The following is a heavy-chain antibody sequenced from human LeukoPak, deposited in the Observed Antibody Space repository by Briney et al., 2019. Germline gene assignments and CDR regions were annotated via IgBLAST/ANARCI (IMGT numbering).Heavy chain of an antibody. CDR1: GFTFSSYG. CDR2: ISYDGSNK. V-gene: IGHV3-30*18. D-gene: IGHD6-13*01. Sequence: GRSLRLSCAASGFTFSSYGMHWVRQAPGKGLEWVAVISYDGSNKYYADSVKGRFTISRDNSKNTLYLQMNSLRTEDTAVYYCAKAGEEIAAADPYYYYYYGMDVWGQGTTVTVSS. CDR3: AKAGEEIAAADPYYYYYYGMDV. J-gene: IGHJ6*02.